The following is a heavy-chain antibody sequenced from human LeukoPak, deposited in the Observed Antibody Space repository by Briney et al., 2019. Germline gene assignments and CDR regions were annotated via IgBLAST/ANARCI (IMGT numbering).Heavy chain of an antibody. V-gene: IGHV1-69*04. CDR3: ARVVMVRGFIWFDP. CDR1: GGTFSSYA. CDR2: IIPILGIA. D-gene: IGHD3-10*01. J-gene: IGHJ5*02. Sequence: GASVKVSCKASGGTFSSYAISWVRQAPGQGLEWMGRIIPILGIANYAQKFQGRVTITADKSTSTAYMELSSLRSEDTAVYYCARVVMVRGFIWFDPWGQETLVTVSS.